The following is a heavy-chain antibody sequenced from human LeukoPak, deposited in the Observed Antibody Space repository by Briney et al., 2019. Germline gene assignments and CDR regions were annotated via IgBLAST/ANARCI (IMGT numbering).Heavy chain of an antibody. Sequence: GGSLRLSCAASGFTFSSYAMHWVRQAPGKGLEWVAVISYDGSNKHYADSVKGRFTISRDNSKNTLYLQMNSLRAEDTAVYYCALDFSYYYYGMDVWGQGTTVTVSS. CDR1: GFTFSSYA. J-gene: IGHJ6*02. D-gene: IGHD3-3*01. V-gene: IGHV3-30-3*01. CDR3: ALDFSYYYYGMDV. CDR2: ISYDGSNK.